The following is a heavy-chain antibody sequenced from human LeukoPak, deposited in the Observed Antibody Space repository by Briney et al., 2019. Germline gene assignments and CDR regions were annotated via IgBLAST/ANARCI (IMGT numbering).Heavy chain of an antibody. V-gene: IGHV3-74*01. CDR2: ILRDGSGT. D-gene: IGHD1-26*01. Sequence: GGSLRLSCVASGFTLSNYWIHWVRQAPGKGLVWVSRILRDGSGTDYVDSVKGRFTISRDTAKNAVYLEMNSLRAEDTAIYYCARVLAGATYFDYWGQGTLVTVSS. CDR3: ARVLAGATYFDY. CDR1: GFTLSNYW. J-gene: IGHJ4*02.